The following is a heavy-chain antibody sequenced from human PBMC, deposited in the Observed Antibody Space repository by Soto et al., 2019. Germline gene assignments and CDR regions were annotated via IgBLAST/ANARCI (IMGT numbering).Heavy chain of an antibody. D-gene: IGHD7-27*01. CDR2: IYDSGNT. Sequence: TPETLSLTCGVSGDSITTYKWWSCVRQAPGRGLEWIGEIYDSGNTRYNPSLRGRVTISKDTSKNQLSLELNSVTVADTAVYYCASCQLGEYYYAMDMWGQGTTVTVSS. CDR1: GDSITTYKW. J-gene: IGHJ6*02. CDR3: ASCQLGEYYYAMDM. V-gene: IGHV4-4*03.